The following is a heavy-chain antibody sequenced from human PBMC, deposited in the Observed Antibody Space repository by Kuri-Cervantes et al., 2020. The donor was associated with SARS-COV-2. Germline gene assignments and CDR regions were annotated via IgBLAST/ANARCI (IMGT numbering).Heavy chain of an antibody. CDR2: ISYDGSNK. Sequence: GESLKISCAASGFTFSSYAMRWVRQAPGKGLEWVAVISYDGSNKYYADSVKGRFTISRDNSKNTLYLQMNSLRAEDTAVYYCARGDAFDIWGQGTMVTVSS. J-gene: IGHJ3*02. CDR1: GFTFSSYA. V-gene: IGHV3-30-3*01. CDR3: ARGDAFDI.